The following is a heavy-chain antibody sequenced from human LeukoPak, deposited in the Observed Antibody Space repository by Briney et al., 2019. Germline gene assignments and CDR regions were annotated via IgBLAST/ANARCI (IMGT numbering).Heavy chain of an antibody. Sequence: KPSESLSLTCAVSGGSISSGGYSWSWIRQPAGKGLEWIGYIYYSGSTYYNPSLKSRVTISVDTSKNQFSLKLSSVTAADTAVYYCATRAKGGAFDIWGQGTMVTVSS. J-gene: IGHJ3*02. CDR1: GGSISSGGYS. CDR3: ATRAKGGAFDI. D-gene: IGHD3-16*01. CDR2: IYYSGST. V-gene: IGHV4-30-4*07.